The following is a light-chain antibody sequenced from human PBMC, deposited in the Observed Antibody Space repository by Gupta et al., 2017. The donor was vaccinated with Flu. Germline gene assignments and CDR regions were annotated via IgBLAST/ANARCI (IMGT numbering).Light chain of an antibody. CDR2: TAS. J-gene: IGKJ2*01. CDR1: QTISNY. CDR3: QQSYSTPLYT. Sequence: DRVTITCRATQTISNYLNWYQHKPGKAPKLLIHTASNLQSGVPSRFSGTGSGTDFTLTISSLQLEDLATYYCQQSYSTPLYTFGQGTKLEI. V-gene: IGKV1-39*01.